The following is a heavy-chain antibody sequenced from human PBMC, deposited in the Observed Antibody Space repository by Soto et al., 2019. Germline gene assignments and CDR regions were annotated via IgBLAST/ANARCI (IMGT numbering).Heavy chain of an antibody. Sequence: GESLKISCKGSGYSFTSYWIGWVRQMPGKGLQWMGSIYPGDSDTRYSPSFQGQVTISVDKSISTAYLQWSSLKASDTATFYCARRRGVMAGTGYYFHYGMDVWGQGTTVTVSS. CDR1: GYSFTSYW. CDR2: IYPGDSDT. CDR3: ARRRGVMAGTGYYFHYGMDV. V-gene: IGHV5-51*01. D-gene: IGHD6-19*01. J-gene: IGHJ6*02.